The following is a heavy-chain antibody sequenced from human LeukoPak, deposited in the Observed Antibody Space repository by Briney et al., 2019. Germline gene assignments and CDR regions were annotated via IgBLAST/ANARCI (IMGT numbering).Heavy chain of an antibody. J-gene: IGHJ4*02. Sequence: ASVKVSCKASGCTFTGHYIHWVRQAPGQGLEWMGRINPYSGVTNYAQKFQGRVTVTRDTSISTAYMELSSLRSDDTAVYYCAREQQQQGFDYWGQGTLVTVSS. CDR1: GCTFTGHY. CDR3: AREQQQQGFDY. D-gene: IGHD6-13*01. V-gene: IGHV1-2*06. CDR2: INPYSGVT.